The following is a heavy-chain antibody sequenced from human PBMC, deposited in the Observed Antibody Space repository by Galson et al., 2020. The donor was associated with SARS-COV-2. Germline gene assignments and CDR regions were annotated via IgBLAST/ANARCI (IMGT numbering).Heavy chain of an antibody. CDR1: GGPISSAGYY. CDR2: VYYSGST. Sequence: ETSETLSLTCTVSGGPISSAGYYWSWIRQHPGKGLEWIGYVYYSGSTDYNPSLKSRVTISGDTSKNQFSLKLSSVTAADTAVYYCARVHSFFFDYWGQGTLVTVSA. J-gene: IGHJ4*02. D-gene: IGHD1-26*01. V-gene: IGHV4-31*03. CDR3: ARVHSFFFDY.